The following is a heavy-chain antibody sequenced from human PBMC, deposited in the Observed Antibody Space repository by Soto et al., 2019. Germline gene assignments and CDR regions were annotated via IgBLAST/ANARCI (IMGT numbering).Heavy chain of an antibody. Sequence: SGPTLVNPTQTLTLTCTFSGFSLSTSGVGVGWIRQPPGKALEWLALIYWDDDKRYSPSLKCRLTITKDTSKNQVVLTMTNMDPVDTATDYCAHRLRYCSSTSCFNWFDPWGQGTLVTVSS. CDR1: GFSLSTSGVG. CDR3: AHRLRYCSSTSCFNWFDP. CDR2: IYWDDDK. J-gene: IGHJ5*02. D-gene: IGHD2-2*01. V-gene: IGHV2-5*02.